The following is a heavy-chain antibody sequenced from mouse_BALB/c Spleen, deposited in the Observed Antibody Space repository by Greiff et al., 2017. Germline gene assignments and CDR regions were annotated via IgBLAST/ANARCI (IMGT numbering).Heavy chain of an antibody. D-gene: IGHD2-2*01. Sequence: EVQLVESGPGLVKPSQSLSLTCTVTGYSITSDYAWNWIRQFPGNKLEWMGYISYSGSTSYNPSLKSRISITRDTSKNQFFLQLNSVTTEDTATYYCARRLPYFDYWGQGTTLTVSS. J-gene: IGHJ2*01. CDR1: GYSITSDYA. V-gene: IGHV3-2*02. CDR3: ARRLPYFDY. CDR2: ISYSGST.